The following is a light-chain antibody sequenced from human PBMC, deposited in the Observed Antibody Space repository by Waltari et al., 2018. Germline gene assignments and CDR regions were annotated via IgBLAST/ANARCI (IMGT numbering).Light chain of an antibody. V-gene: IGLV7-46*01. Sequence: QAVVTQEPSLTVSPGGTVTLTCASSTGPVTRGHYPYWFQQKPGQAPRTLIYATSNKHSWTPFRFPGSLLGGKAALTLSGAQPEDEADYYCLISFGGAEEIFGGGTKLTVL. CDR2: ATS. CDR1: TGPVTRGHY. CDR3: LISFGGAEEI. J-gene: IGLJ2*01.